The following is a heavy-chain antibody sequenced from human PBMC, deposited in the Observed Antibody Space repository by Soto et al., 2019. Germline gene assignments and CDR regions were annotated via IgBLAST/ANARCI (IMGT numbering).Heavy chain of an antibody. D-gene: IGHD6-13*01. Sequence: ASVKVSCKAAGGTFSNYALSWVLQAPGQGLEWMGGIIPIFGTTNYAQKFQGRVTITADDSATTAHMELSSLRSEDTAVYYCARGRGMGLSSSWKIYWFYNMDGWGQGNKVIVAS. CDR3: ARGRGMGLSSSWKIYWFYNMDG. CDR2: IIPIFGTT. CDR1: GGTFSNYA. J-gene: IGHJ6*02. V-gene: IGHV1-69*13.